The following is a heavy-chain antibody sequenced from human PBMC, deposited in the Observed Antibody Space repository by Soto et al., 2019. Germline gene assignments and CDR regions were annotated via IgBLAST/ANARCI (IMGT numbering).Heavy chain of an antibody. V-gene: IGHV3-30-3*01. CDR1: GFTFSSLS. J-gene: IGHJ4*02. Sequence: QVQLVESGGGVVPPGTSLRLSCAASGFTFSSLSMHWVRQAPGKGLEWVAVITYDNGDNKYYADSVRGLFTVSRDTPKNPLYLQMISLRPEDTAVYYCARTRVVSGTPDFDYWGQGTLVTVSS. CDR3: ARTRVVSGTPDFDY. CDR2: ITYDNGDNK. D-gene: IGHD4-4*01.